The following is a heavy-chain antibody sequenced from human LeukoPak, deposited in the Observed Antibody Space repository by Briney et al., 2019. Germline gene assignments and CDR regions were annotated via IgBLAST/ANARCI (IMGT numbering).Heavy chain of an antibody. J-gene: IGHJ3*02. CDR2: INPSGGSA. CDR1: GYTFTSYY. V-gene: IGHV1-46*01. CDR3: ARVGTGYDSAFAI. D-gene: IGHD5-12*01. Sequence: EASVKVSCKAAGYTFTSYYMHWVRQAPGQGLEWMGIINPSGGSASYSQEFQGRVTMTMDTSTSTVYMELSSLRSEATAVYYCARVGTGYDSAFAIWGQGTMVTVSS.